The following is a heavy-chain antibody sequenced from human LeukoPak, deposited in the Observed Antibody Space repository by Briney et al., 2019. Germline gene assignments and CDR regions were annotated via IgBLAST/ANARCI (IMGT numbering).Heavy chain of an antibody. Sequence: GGSLRLSCAASGFTFSSYAMSWVRQAPGKGLEWVSAISGSGGSTYYADSVKGRFTISRDNSKNTLYLQMNSLRAEDTAIYYCAKGPGSATVTNYFDFWGQGTLVTVSS. CDR1: GFTFSSYA. V-gene: IGHV3-23*01. CDR3: AKGPGSATVTNYFDF. J-gene: IGHJ4*02. D-gene: IGHD4-17*01. CDR2: ISGSGGST.